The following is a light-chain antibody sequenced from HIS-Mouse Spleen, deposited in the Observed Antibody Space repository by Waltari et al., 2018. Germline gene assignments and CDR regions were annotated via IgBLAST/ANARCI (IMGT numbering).Light chain of an antibody. CDR2: DVS. V-gene: IGLV2-11*01. CDR1: SSDVGCYHY. Sequence: QSALTQPRSVSGSPGQSVTIPCTGTSSDVGCYHYVPWYQQHPGKAPKLMIYDVSKRPSGVPDRFSGSKSGNTASLTISGLQAEDEADYYCCSYAGSYTLVFGGGTKLTVL. CDR3: CSYAGSYTLV. J-gene: IGLJ2*01.